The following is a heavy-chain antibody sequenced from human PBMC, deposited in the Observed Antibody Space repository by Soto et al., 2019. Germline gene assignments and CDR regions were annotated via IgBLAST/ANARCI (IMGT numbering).Heavy chain of an antibody. CDR1: GFTVSSNY. CDR3: VKDLGYCSSTSCHKGYYFDY. J-gene: IGHJ4*02. Sequence: GGSLRLSCAASGFTVSSNYMSWVRQAPGKGLEWVSGISGSGDSTYYADSVKGRFTISRDNSKNTLYLQMNSLRAEDTAVYYCVKDLGYCSSTSCHKGYYFDYWGQGTLVTVSS. D-gene: IGHD2-2*02. CDR2: ISGSGDST. V-gene: IGHV3-23*01.